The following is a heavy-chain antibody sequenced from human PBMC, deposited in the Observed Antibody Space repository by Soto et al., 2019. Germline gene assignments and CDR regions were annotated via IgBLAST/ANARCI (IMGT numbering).Heavy chain of an antibody. CDR2: VNPDTGVA. Sequence: ASVKVSCKASGYTFTDYFVHWVRLAPGQGLEWMGWVNPDTGVATFPQKFQGRVTVTRDASINTDYMELTHLTSEDTGIYYCARDPIRGGVPYFFDFWGRGTQVTVSS. V-gene: IGHV1-2*02. J-gene: IGHJ4*02. D-gene: IGHD3-16*01. CDR1: GYTFTDYF. CDR3: ARDPIRGGVPYFFDF.